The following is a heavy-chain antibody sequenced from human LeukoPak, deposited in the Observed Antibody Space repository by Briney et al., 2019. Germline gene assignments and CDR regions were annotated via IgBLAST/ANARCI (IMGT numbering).Heavy chain of an antibody. V-gene: IGHV4-31*03. D-gene: IGHD2-2*01. CDR3: ARGPPNTDTYCDTTSCPNWVDP. J-gene: IGHJ5*02. CDR1: GGSISSGGYF. CDR2: IYYTGST. Sequence: PPETLSLTCTVSGGSISSGGYFWTWIRQHPGKGLEWIGHIYYTGSTYYNPSLKSRVTISVDTSKNQFSLKLNSVTAADTAVYYCARGPPNTDTYCDTTSCPNWVDPWGQGTLVTVSS.